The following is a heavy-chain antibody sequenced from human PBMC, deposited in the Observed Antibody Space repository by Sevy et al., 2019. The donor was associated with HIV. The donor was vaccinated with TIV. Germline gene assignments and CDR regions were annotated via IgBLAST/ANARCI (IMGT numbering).Heavy chain of an antibody. D-gene: IGHD1-1*01. V-gene: IGHV3-74*01. CDR3: ARDRKRYPTYAFDI. CDR1: GFTFSSYW. Sequence: GGSLRLSCAASGFTFSSYWMHWVRQAPGKGLVWVSRINSDGSSTSYADSVKGRFTISRDNAKNTLYLQMNSLRAEDTAGYYCARDRKRYPTYAFDIWGQGTMVTVSS. J-gene: IGHJ3*02. CDR2: INSDGSST.